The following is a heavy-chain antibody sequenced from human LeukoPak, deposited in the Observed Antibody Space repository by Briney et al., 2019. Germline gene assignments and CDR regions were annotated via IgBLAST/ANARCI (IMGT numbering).Heavy chain of an antibody. CDR1: GGTFSSYA. J-gene: IGHJ4*02. D-gene: IGHD3-10*01. CDR3: ARGGFTRVRGVIAPFDY. V-gene: IGHV1-69*05. CDR2: IIPIFGTA. Sequence: GASVKVSCKASGGTFSSYAISWVRQAPGQGLEWMGGIIPIFGTANYAQKFQGRVTITTDESTSTAYMELSSLRSEDTAVYYCARGGFTRVRGVIAPFDYWGQGTLVSVSS.